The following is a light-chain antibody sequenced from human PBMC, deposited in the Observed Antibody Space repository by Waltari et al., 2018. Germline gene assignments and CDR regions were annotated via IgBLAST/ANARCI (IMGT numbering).Light chain of an antibody. Sequence: EVVLTQSPATLSLSPGERATLSCRASESMTSFLAWYQQKPGQAPRLLIYDVSIRATGVPARFSGSGSGTAFTLTISSLEPEDFAVYYCQQRSNWPPYTFAQGTNLGIK. CDR3: QQRSNWPPYT. V-gene: IGKV3-11*01. J-gene: IGKJ2*01. CDR1: ESMTSF. CDR2: DVS.